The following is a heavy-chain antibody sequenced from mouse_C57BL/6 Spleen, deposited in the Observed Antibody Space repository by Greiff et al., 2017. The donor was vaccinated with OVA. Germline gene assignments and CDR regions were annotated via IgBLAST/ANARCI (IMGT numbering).Heavy chain of an antibody. J-gene: IGHJ2*01. Sequence: EVKLVESGGGLVKPGGSLKLSCAASGFTFSDYGMHWVRQAPEKGLEWVAYISSGSSTIYYADTVKGRFTISRDNAKNTLFLQMTSLRSEDTAMYYCARLGYYGSRGYFDYWGQGTTLTVSS. CDR2: ISSGSSTI. D-gene: IGHD1-1*01. CDR1: GFTFSDYG. V-gene: IGHV5-17*01. CDR3: ARLGYYGSRGYFDY.